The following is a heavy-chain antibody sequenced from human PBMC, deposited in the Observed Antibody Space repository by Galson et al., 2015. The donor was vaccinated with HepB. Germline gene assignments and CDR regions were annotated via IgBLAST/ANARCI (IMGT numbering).Heavy chain of an antibody. Sequence: SLRLSCAASGFTVSSNYMSWVRQAPGKGPEWVSVIYSGGSTYYADSVKGRFTISRDNSKNTLYLQMNSLRAEDTAVYYCARGVVVGRTGYYFDYWGQGTLVTVSS. J-gene: IGHJ4*02. D-gene: IGHD3-22*01. CDR1: GFTVSSNY. CDR3: ARGVVVGRTGYYFDY. V-gene: IGHV3-53*01. CDR2: IYSGGST.